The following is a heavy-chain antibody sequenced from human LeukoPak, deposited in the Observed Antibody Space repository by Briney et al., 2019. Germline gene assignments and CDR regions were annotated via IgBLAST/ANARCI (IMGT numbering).Heavy chain of an antibody. CDR1: GYTFTGYY. D-gene: IGHD2-15*01. Sequence: ASVKVSCTASGYTFTGYYMHWVRQAPGQGLEWMGWINPNSGGTNYAQKFRGRVTMTRDTSISAAYMELSRLRSDDTAVYYCARGGAGEGYCSSSSCYGHDYWGQGTLVTVSS. CDR2: INPNSGGT. V-gene: IGHV1-2*02. J-gene: IGHJ4*02. CDR3: ARGGAGEGYCSSSSCYGHDY.